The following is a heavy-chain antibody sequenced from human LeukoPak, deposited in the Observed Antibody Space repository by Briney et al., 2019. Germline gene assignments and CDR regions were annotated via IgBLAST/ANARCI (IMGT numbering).Heavy chain of an antibody. D-gene: IGHD2-2*01. J-gene: IGHJ5*02. Sequence: ASVKVSCKASGYTFTSYGISWVRQAPGQGLEWMGWISAYNGNTNYAQKLQGRVTMTTDTSTSTAYMELRSLRSDDTAVYYCARDPVEYQLPPSVCWLDPWGQGTLVTVSS. V-gene: IGHV1-18*01. CDR1: GYTFTSYG. CDR3: ARDPVEYQLPPSVCWLDP. CDR2: ISAYNGNT.